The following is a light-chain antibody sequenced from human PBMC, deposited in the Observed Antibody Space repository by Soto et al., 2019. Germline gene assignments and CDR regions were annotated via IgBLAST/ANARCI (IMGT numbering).Light chain of an antibody. CDR2: KAS. CDR1: QSIHTW. CDR3: QQYNSYRA. Sequence: IQMTQSPSTLSASVGDRVTITCRASQSIHTWLAWHQQKPGQAPKLLISKASSLESGVPSRFSGSGSGTEFTLTISSLQPDDSATYYCQQYNSYRAFGQGTKVDIK. V-gene: IGKV1-5*03. J-gene: IGKJ1*01.